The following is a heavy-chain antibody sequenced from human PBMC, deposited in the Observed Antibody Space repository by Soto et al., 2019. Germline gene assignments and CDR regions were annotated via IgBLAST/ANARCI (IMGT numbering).Heavy chain of an antibody. D-gene: IGHD5-18*01. Sequence: GESLKISCAASGFTFSSYSMNWVHQAPGKGLEWVSYISSSSTIYYADSVKGRFTISRDNAKNSLYLQMNSLRDEDTAVYYCARVVDTTMVDAFDIWGQGTMVTVSS. CDR2: ISSSSTI. CDR1: GFTFSSYS. J-gene: IGHJ3*02. V-gene: IGHV3-48*02. CDR3: ARVVDTTMVDAFDI.